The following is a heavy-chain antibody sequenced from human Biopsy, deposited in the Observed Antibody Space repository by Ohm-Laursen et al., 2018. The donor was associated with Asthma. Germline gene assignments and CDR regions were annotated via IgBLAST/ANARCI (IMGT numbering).Heavy chain of an antibody. V-gene: IGHV1-3*01. CDR2: INAGDGNT. Sequence: ASVKVSCKASAYTFIHFAIHWVRQAPGQRLEWMGWINAGDGNTKYSQKFQGRVTITRDTSASTAYMDLRSLRSEDTAMYYCARTYYDFLTGQVNDAFALWGQGTMVTVSS. CDR3: ARTYYDFLTGQVNDAFAL. D-gene: IGHD3-9*01. CDR1: AYTFIHFA. J-gene: IGHJ3*01.